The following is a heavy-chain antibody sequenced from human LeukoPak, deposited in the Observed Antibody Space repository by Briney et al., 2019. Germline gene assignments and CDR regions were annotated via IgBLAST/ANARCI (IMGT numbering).Heavy chain of an antibody. J-gene: IGHJ4*02. D-gene: IGHD6-13*01. V-gene: IGHV4-39*01. CDR1: GGSISSSSYY. Sequence: PSETLSLTCTVSGGSISSSSYYWGWIRQPPGKGLEWIGSIYYSGSTYYNPSLKRLVTITVDTSKNQFSLKLSSVTAADTAVYYCARQGYGDSSSWFYFDYWGQGTLVTVSS. CDR3: ARQGYGDSSSWFYFDY. CDR2: IYYSGST.